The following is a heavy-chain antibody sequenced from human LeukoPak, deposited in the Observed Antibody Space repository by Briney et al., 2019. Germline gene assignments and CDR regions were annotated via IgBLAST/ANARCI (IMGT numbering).Heavy chain of an antibody. CDR2: IYYSGST. J-gene: IGHJ2*01. CDR1: GGSISSSSYY. V-gene: IGHV4-39*07. Sequence: SETLSLTCTVSGGSISSSSYYWGWIRQPPGKGLEWIGSIYYSGSTNYNPSLKSRVTISVDTSKNQFSLKLSSVTAADTAVYYCARRRVVVVAATVPSLKRYWYFDLWGRGTLVTVSS. D-gene: IGHD2-15*01. CDR3: ARRRVVVVAATVPSLKRYWYFDL.